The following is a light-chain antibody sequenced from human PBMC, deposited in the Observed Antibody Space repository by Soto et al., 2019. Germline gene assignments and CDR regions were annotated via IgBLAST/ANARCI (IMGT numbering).Light chain of an antibody. J-gene: IGKJ5*01. CDR2: GAS. CDR3: QQYGSSRIT. V-gene: IGKV3-20*01. Sequence: EIVLTQSPGTLSLSPCERATLSFSASQSVSSSYLAWYQQKPGQAPRLLIYGASSRATGIPDRFSGSGSGTDFTLTISRLEPEDFAVYYCQQYGSSRITFGQGTRLEIK. CDR1: QSVSSSY.